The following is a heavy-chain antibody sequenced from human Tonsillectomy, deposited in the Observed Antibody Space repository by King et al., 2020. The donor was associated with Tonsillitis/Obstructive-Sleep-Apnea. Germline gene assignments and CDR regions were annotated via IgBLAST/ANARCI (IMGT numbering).Heavy chain of an antibody. CDR3: ARDLMDYDFWSASGAFDI. CDR2: ISSSGSTI. D-gene: IGHD3-3*01. CDR1: GFTFSDYY. Sequence: VQLVESGGGLVKPGGSLRLSCAASGFTFSDYYMSWIRQAPGKGLEWVSYISSSGSTIYYADSVKGRFTISRDNAKNSLYLQMNSLRAEDTAVYYCARDLMDYDFWSASGAFDIWGQGTMVTVSS. V-gene: IGHV3-11*01. J-gene: IGHJ3*02.